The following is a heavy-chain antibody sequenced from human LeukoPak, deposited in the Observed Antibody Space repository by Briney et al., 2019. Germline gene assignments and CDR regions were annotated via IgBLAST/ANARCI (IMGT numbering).Heavy chain of an antibody. CDR1: GYTFTNYG. V-gene: IGHV1-18*01. J-gene: IGHJ4*02. CDR2: ISAHDGTR. D-gene: IGHD6-19*01. Sequence: ASVKVSCKASGYTFTNYGITWVRQAPGQGLEWMGWISAHDGTRNYALKHEDRVTMTTDTSTSTAYTEPRGLRSDDTAVYYCARRSTLYSSGRFYFDYWGQGTLVTVSS. CDR3: ARRSTLYSSGRFYFDY.